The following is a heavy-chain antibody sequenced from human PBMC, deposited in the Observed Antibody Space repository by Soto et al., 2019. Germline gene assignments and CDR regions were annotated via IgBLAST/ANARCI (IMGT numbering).Heavy chain of an antibody. J-gene: IGHJ4*02. Sequence: QVQLVQSVADVKKPGDSVKVSCSTSGYTFTHFYITWVRQAPGQVLEWMGAIRPHNFNTNFAQTFQGRVTLTTDTSTSTAYMELRSLRSDDTAVYYCARDAGGYDILTGYYKAHHFDYWGQGVLVTVSS. CDR1: GYTFTHFY. D-gene: IGHD3-9*01. CDR3: ARDAGGYDILTGYYKAHHFDY. V-gene: IGHV1-18*01. CDR2: IRPHNFNT.